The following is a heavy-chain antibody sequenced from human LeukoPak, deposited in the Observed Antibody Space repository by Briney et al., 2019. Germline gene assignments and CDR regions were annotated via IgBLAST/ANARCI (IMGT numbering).Heavy chain of an antibody. V-gene: IGHV4-39*07. D-gene: IGHD2-2*02. CDR3: ARDLVVVPAAIRFRGFAFDI. CDR2: IYYSRST. Sequence: SESLSLTCTVSDGSISSSSYYWGWIRQPPGKGLEWIGSIYYSRSTYYNPSLKSRVTISVDTSKNQFSLKLSSVTAADTAVYYCARDLVVVPAAIRFRGFAFDIWGQGTMVTVSS. CDR1: DGSISSSSYY. J-gene: IGHJ3*02.